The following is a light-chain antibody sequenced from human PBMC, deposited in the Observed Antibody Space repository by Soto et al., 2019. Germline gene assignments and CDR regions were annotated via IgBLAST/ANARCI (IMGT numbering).Light chain of an antibody. CDR1: SSNIGSNT. Sequence: QSVLTQPPSVSATPGQRVVISCSGSSSNIGSNTVNWYQQFPGTAPQLLFFRNTQRPSGVPYRFSASKSGTSASLAISGLQSRDEADYYCAAWDDSLEGMVFGGGTKLTVL. V-gene: IGLV1-44*01. CDR2: RNT. CDR3: AAWDDSLEGMV. J-gene: IGLJ2*01.